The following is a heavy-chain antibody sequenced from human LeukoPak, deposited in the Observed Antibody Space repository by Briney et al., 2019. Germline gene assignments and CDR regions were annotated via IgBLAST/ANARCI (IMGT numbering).Heavy chain of an antibody. D-gene: IGHD2-2*01. Sequence: GGSLRLSCAASGFTFSSYSMNWVRQAPGKGLEWVSYISSSSSTIYYADSVKGRFTISRDNAKNSLYLQMNSLRAEDTAVYYCARAMWGYCSSTSYSCDYWGQGTLVTVSS. J-gene: IGHJ4*02. V-gene: IGHV3-48*01. CDR1: GFTFSSYS. CDR2: ISSSSSTI. CDR3: ARAMWGYCSSTSYSCDY.